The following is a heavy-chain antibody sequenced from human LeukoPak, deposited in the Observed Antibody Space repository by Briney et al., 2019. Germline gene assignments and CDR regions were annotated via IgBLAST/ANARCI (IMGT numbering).Heavy chain of an antibody. J-gene: IGHJ4*02. CDR2: IDPNSGDT. Sequence: GASVKVSCKASGYTFIGYYMRWVRQAPGHGLEWMGWIDPNSGDTKYAQKFQGRVTMTWDTSVTTAYMELSGLRSDGTAVYYCASLIIDGVTDFDYWGQGTLVTVSS. D-gene: IGHD2-21*02. V-gene: IGHV1-2*02. CDR3: ASLIIDGVTDFDY. CDR1: GYTFIGYY.